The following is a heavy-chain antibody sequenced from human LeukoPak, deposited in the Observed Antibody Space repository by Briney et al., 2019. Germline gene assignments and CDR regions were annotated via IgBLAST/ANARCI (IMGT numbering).Heavy chain of an antibody. CDR2: IYYSGST. CDR1: CGSISSYY. D-gene: IGHD3-9*01. Sequence: SETLSLTCTVSCGSISSYYWSWIRQPPGKRLEWIGYIYYSGSTNYNPSLKSRVTISVDTSKNQFSLKLSSVTAADTAVYYCARDAQYYDILTGYYYYFDYWGQGTLVTVSS. V-gene: IGHV4-59*01. CDR3: ARDAQYYDILTGYYYYFDY. J-gene: IGHJ4*02.